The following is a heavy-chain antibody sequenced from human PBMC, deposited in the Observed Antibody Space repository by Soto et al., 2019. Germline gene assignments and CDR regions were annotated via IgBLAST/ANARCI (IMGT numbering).Heavy chain of an antibody. D-gene: IGHD4-4*01. CDR1: GGSMSRGDYY. CDR3: ASGANAYSYAGLGF. V-gene: IGHV4-30-4*01. Sequence: SETLSLTCTVSGGSMSRGDYYWSWIRQPPGKGLEWIGFIYHTGSTYYSPSLKNRVTISVDTSKNQFSLKLSSVTAADTAVYYCASGANAYSYAGLGFWGQGILVTVSS. J-gene: IGHJ4*02. CDR2: IYHTGST.